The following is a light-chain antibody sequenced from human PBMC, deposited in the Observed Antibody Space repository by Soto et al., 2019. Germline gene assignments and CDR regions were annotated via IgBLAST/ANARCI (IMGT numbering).Light chain of an antibody. V-gene: IGLV2-8*01. CDR1: SSDVGGYKY. CDR2: EVS. Sequence: QSALTQPPSASGSPGQSVTISCTGTSSDVGGYKYVSWYQHHPGKAPKLMIYEVSTRPSGVPDRFSGAKSGISASLTVSGLQAEDEADYYCSSYAGSNNFVFGPGTKVTVL. J-gene: IGLJ1*01. CDR3: SSYAGSNNFV.